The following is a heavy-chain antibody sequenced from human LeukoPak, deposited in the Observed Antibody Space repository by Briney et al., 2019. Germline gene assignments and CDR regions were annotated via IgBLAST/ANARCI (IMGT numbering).Heavy chain of an antibody. Sequence: GGSLRLSCAASGFTFSSYAMHWVRQAPGKGLEWVAVISYDGSNKYYADSVKGRFTISRDNSKNTLYLQMNSLRAEDTAVYYCAREEGSPDAFDIWGQGIMVTVSS. V-gene: IGHV3-30-3*01. CDR1: GFTFSSYA. J-gene: IGHJ3*02. D-gene: IGHD3-10*01. CDR3: AREEGSPDAFDI. CDR2: ISYDGSNK.